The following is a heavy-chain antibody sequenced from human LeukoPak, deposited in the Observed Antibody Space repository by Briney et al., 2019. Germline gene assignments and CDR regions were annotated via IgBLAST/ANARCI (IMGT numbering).Heavy chain of an antibody. J-gene: IGHJ4*02. Sequence: ETLSLTCAVYDASFSGFYWNWIRQTPGKGLEWVSLISNGGTTYYADSVKGRFTISRDISENTLYLQMNSLRAEDTAVYYCAKEARQCGPDCFSLLDCWGQGTLVTVSS. CDR3: AKEARQCGPDCFSLLDC. D-gene: IGHD2-21*02. V-gene: IGHV3-53*01. CDR1: DASFSGFY. CDR2: ISNGGTT.